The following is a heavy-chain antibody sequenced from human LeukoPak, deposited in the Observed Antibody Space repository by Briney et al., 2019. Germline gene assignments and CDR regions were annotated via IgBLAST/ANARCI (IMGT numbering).Heavy chain of an antibody. J-gene: IGHJ4*02. V-gene: IGHV1-2*02. CDR3: ARDEYYYDSSGYYPFDY. CDR2: INPNSGGT. D-gene: IGHD3-22*01. Sequence: ASVKVSCKASGYTFTSYGISWVRQAPGQGLEWMGWINPNSGGTNYAQKFQGRVTMTRDTSISTAYMELSRLRSDDTAVYYCARDEYYYDSSGYYPFDYWGQGTLVTVSS. CDR1: GYTFTSYG.